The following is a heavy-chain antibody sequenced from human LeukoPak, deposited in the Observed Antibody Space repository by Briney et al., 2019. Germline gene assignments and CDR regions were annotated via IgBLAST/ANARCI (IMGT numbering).Heavy chain of an antibody. CDR3: ARNIAAHYYYYMDV. D-gene: IGHD6-13*01. V-gene: IGHV3-74*01. J-gene: IGHJ6*03. CDR2: IKSDGSST. Sequence: PGGSLRLSCAASGFTFSSYWMHWVRQAPGKGLVWVSRIKSDGSSTSYADSVKGRFTISRDNAKNTLYLQMNSLRAEDTAVYYCARNIAAHYYYYMDVWCKRTTVTVSS. CDR1: GFTFSSYW.